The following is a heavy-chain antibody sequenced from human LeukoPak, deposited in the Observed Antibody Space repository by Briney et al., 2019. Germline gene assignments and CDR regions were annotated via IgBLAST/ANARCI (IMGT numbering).Heavy chain of an antibody. CDR1: GGTFSSYA. J-gene: IGHJ3*02. V-gene: IGHV1-69*13. Sequence: SVKVSCKASGGTFSSYAISWVRQAPGQGLEWMGGIIPIFGTANYAQKFQGRVTITADESTSTAYMELSSLRSEDTAVYYCARGLVPKNYYDFWSGQKDAFDIWGQGTMVTVSS. CDR2: IIPIFGTA. CDR3: ARGLVPKNYYDFWSGQKDAFDI. D-gene: IGHD3-3*01.